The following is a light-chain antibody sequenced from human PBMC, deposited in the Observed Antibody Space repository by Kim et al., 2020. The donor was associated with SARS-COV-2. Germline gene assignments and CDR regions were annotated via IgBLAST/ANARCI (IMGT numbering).Light chain of an antibody. V-gene: IGLV2-14*03. CDR3: RSYTSSSTPLV. CDR1: SSDVGGYNY. J-gene: IGLJ3*02. CDR2: DVS. Sequence: QSITIACAGSSSDVGGYNYVSWYQRHPGKAPNLMIYDVSNRPSGVSNRFSGSKSGNTASLPISGLQAEDEADYYCRSYTSSSTPLVFGGGTQLTVL.